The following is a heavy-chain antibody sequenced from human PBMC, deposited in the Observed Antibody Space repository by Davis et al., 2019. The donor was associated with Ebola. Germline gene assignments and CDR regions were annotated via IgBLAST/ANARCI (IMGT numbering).Heavy chain of an antibody. CDR3: ARGALWFGELLDWYFDL. Sequence: GESLKISCAASGFTFSSYAMSWVRQAPGKGLEWVSAISGSGGSTYYADSVKGRFTISRDNSKNTLYLQMNSLRAEDTAVYYCARGALWFGELLDWYFDLWGRGTLVTVSS. J-gene: IGHJ2*01. CDR1: GFTFSSYA. D-gene: IGHD3-10*01. V-gene: IGHV3-23*01. CDR2: ISGSGGST.